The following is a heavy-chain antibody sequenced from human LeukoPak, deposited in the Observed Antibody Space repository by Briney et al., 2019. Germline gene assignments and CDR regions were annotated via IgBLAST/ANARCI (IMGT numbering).Heavy chain of an antibody. J-gene: IGHJ4*02. V-gene: IGHV3-49*04. CDR3: TRDRDFYGSGGAFDY. CDR1: GFTFGDYA. CDR2: IRSKAYGGTT. D-gene: IGHD3-10*01. Sequence: PGRSLRLSCTASGFTFGDYAMSWVRQAPGKGLEWVGFIRSKAYGGTTEYAASVKGRFTISRDDSKSIAYLQMNSLKTEDTAVYYCTRDRDFYGSGGAFDYWGQGTLVTVSS.